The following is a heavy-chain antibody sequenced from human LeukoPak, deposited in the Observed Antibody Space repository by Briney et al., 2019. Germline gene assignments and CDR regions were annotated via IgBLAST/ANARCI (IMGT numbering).Heavy chain of an antibody. D-gene: IGHD6-13*01. CDR1: GFIFTTYS. CDR2: ISRNSDAK. V-gene: IGHV3-48*04. Sequence: PGGSLRLSCAASGFIFTTYSMNWVRQAPGKGLEWVSHISRNSDAKYYADSVKGRFTISRDNAKNSLYLQMNSLRAEDTAVYYCARDADSSSWFFDYWGQGTLVTVSS. J-gene: IGHJ4*02. CDR3: ARDADSSSWFFDY.